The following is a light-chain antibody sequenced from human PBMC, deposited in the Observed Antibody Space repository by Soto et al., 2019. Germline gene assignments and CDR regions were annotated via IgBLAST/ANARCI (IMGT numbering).Light chain of an antibody. CDR1: TSNIGAGFD. CDR2: GNT. V-gene: IGLV1-40*01. CDR3: QSYDSSLSGWV. Sequence: QSALTQPPSVSGAPGQRVTISCTGKTSNIGAGFDVHWYQHLPGTAPKLLIYGNTHRPSGVPDRFSGSKSDTSASLAITGLRAEDEADYYCQSYDSSLSGWVFGGGTKLTVL. J-gene: IGLJ3*02.